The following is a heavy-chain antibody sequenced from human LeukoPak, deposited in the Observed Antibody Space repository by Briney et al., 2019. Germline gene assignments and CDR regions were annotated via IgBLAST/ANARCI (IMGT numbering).Heavy chain of an antibody. J-gene: IGHJ6*03. D-gene: IGHD3-10*01. V-gene: IGHV3-69-1*01. CDR1: GFTFSAYS. CDR2: ITSGDFV. CDR3: ARGGFNMVRGVIIPSNSYFYYMDI. Sequence: PGGSLRLSCAASGFTFSAYSMNWVRQAPGKGLEWVSSITSGDFVYFADSLKGRSTISRDNAKSSLYLQMNSLRADDTAVYYCARGGFNMVRGVIIPSNSYFYYMDIWGKGTTVTVSS.